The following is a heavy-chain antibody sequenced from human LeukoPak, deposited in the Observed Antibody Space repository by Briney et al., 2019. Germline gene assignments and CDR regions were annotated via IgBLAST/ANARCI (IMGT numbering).Heavy chain of an antibody. D-gene: IGHD1-26*01. J-gene: IGHJ4*02. CDR3: ARGRGVGATFFDY. V-gene: IGHV1-69*05. CDR1: GGTLSSYA. Sequence: ASVKVSCKASGGTLSSYAISWVRQAPGQGLEWMGGIIPIFGTANYAQKFQGRVTITTDESTSTAYMELSSLRSEDTAVYYCARGRGVGATFFDYWGQGTLVTVSS. CDR2: IIPIFGTA.